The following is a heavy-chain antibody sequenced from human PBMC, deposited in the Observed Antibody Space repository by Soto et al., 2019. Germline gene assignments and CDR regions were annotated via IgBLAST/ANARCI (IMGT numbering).Heavy chain of an antibody. CDR1: GDSLSSGGHY. Sequence: SETLSLTCTVSGDSLSSGGHYWSWIRQHPGKGLEWIGHIYDSVNTYYSPSLRSRVTISADMSKNQFSLNPRSVTAADTAVYYCARVDHRGYFAILTDYWGQGTLVTVSS. D-gene: IGHD3-9*01. CDR3: ARVDHRGYFAILTDY. J-gene: IGHJ4*02. CDR2: IYDSVNT. V-gene: IGHV4-31*03.